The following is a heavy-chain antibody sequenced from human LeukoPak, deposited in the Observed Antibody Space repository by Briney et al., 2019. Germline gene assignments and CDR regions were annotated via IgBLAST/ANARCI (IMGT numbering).Heavy chain of an antibody. CDR3: ARTITMIVVVSDAFDI. CDR1: GFTFSSYS. V-gene: IGHV3-21*01. CDR2: ISSSSSYI. Sequence: TGGSLRLSCAASGFTFSSYSMNWVRQAPGKGLEWVSSISSSSSYIYYADSVKGRFTISRDKAKNSLYLQMNSLRAEDTAVYYCARTITMIVVVSDAFDIWGQGTMVTVSS. J-gene: IGHJ3*02. D-gene: IGHD3-22*01.